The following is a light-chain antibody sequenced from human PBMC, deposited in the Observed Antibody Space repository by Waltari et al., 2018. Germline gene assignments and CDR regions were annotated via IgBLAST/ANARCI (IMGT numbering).Light chain of an antibody. V-gene: IGLV1-40*01. J-gene: IGLJ3*02. Sequence: QSVLTQPPSVPGAPGQRVTISCTGSGSNIGAGYVVHWYQQLPRAAPKLLIYGSSTRPLGVPDRFFGSTSGTSASLAITGLQAEDEADYYCQSYDTSLSVVFGGGTKLTVL. CDR2: GSS. CDR3: QSYDTSLSVV. CDR1: GSNIGAGYV.